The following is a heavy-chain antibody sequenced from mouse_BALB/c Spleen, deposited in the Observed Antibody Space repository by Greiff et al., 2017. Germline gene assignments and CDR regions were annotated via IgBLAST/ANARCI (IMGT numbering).Heavy chain of an antibody. CDR2: ISSGGST. V-gene: IGHV5-6-5*01. J-gene: IGHJ3*01. D-gene: IGHD1-1*01. CDR3: ARETTVGSFAY. CDR1: GFTFSSYA. Sequence: EVMLVESGGGLVKPGGSLKLSCAASGFTFSSYAMSWVRQTPEKRLEWVASISSGGSTYYPDSVKGRFTISRDNARNILYLQMSSLRSEDTAMYYCARETTVGSFAYWGQGTLVTVSA.